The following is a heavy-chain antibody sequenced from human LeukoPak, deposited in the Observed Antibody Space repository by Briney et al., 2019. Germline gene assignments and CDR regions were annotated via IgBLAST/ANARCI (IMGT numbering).Heavy chain of an antibody. CDR3: AKGYSSGWKLDYFDY. D-gene: IGHD6-19*01. CDR2: ISGSGGST. CDR1: GFTFSSYA. V-gene: IGHV3-23*01. Sequence: GGSLRLSCAASGFTFSSYAMSWVRQAPGKGLEWVSVISGSGGSTYYADSVKGRFTISRDNFKNTLYLQMNSLKAEDTAVYYCAKGYSSGWKLDYFDYWGQGTLVTVSS. J-gene: IGHJ4*02.